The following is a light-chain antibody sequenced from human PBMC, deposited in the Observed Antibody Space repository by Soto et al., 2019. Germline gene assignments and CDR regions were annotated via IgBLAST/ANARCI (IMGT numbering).Light chain of an antibody. CDR2: GAS. V-gene: IGKV3-20*01. CDR1: QSVGSSY. Sequence: EIVLTQSPGTLSLSPGERATLSCRASQSVGSSYLAWYQQKPGQAPRLLIYGASSRATGIPDRFSGSGSGTDFTLTISRLEPEDFAVYYCQQYGTSPPVTFSQGTRLEIK. CDR3: QQYGTSPPVT. J-gene: IGKJ5*01.